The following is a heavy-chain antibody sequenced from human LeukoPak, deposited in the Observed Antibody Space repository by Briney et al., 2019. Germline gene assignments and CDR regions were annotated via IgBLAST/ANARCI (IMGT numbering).Heavy chain of an antibody. CDR2: MSADGTNK. CDR3: AKDQWAYCGGDCYSSDY. D-gene: IGHD2-21*02. J-gene: IGHJ4*02. V-gene: IGHV3-30*18. CDR1: GLTFSHYG. Sequence: GGSLRLSCAASGLTFSHYGMHWVRQAPGKGLEWVAVMSADGTNKYYADSVKGRFTISRDNSKNTLYLQMNSLRVEDTAVYFCAKDQWAYCGGDCYSSDYWGQGTLVTVSS.